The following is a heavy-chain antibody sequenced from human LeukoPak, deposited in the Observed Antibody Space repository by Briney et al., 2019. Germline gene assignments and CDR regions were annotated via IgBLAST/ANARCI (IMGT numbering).Heavy chain of an antibody. V-gene: IGHV3-48*04. CDR3: ARPYCSGGSCYYGMDV. Sequence: GGPLRLSCAASGFTFSSYSMNWVRQAPGKGLEWVSYISSSSSTIYYADSVKGRFTISRDNAKNSLYLQMNSLRAEDTAVYYCARPYCSGGSCYYGMDVWGQGTTVTVSS. J-gene: IGHJ6*02. D-gene: IGHD2-15*01. CDR1: GFTFSSYS. CDR2: ISSSSSTI.